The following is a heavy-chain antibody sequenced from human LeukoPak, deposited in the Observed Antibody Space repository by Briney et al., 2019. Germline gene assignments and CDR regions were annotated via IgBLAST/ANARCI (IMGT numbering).Heavy chain of an antibody. CDR2: ISGSGGST. CDR3: AKDPGWEQYYFDY. V-gene: IGHV3-23*01. D-gene: IGHD1-26*01. CDR1: GFTFSSYG. J-gene: IGHJ4*02. Sequence: RTGGSLRLSCAASGFTFSSYGMSWVRQAPGKGLEWVSAISGSGGSTYYADSVKGRFTISRDNSKNTLYLQMNSLRAEDTAVYYCAKDPGWEQYYFDYWGQGTLVTVSS.